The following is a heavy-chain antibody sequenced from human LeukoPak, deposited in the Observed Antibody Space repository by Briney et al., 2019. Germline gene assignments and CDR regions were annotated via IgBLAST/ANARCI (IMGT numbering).Heavy chain of an antibody. CDR1: GFTFSSYA. V-gene: IGHV3-23*01. Sequence: GGSLRLSCAASGFTFSSYAMSWVRQAPGKGLEWVSAISGSGGSTYYADSVKGRFTISRDNSKNTLYLQMNSLRAEDTALYYCARGNSSSRRAEYFQHWGQGTLVTVSS. CDR3: ARGNSSSRRAEYFQH. D-gene: IGHD6-13*01. J-gene: IGHJ1*01. CDR2: ISGSGGST.